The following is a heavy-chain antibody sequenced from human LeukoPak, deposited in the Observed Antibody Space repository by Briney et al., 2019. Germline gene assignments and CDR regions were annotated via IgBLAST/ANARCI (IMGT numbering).Heavy chain of an antibody. D-gene: IGHD1-26*01. Sequence: GGSLRLSCAASGFTFSSYSMNWVRQAPGRGVEWVSYISSSSTSIYYADSVKGRFTISRDNAKNSLYLQMNSLRVEDTAVYYCASYSGSYYGTFDIWGQGTMVTVSS. CDR1: GFTFSSYS. V-gene: IGHV3-48*01. CDR3: ASYSGSYYGTFDI. J-gene: IGHJ3*02. CDR2: ISSSSTSI.